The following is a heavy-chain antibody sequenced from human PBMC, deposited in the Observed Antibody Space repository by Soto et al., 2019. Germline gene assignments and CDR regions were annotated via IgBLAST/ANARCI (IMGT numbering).Heavy chain of an antibody. CDR1: GFTFTTYA. CDR3: AKSIFDDSGYYNDYFDY. V-gene: IGHV3-23*01. D-gene: IGHD3-22*01. Sequence: VQLLQSGGGLVQPGGSLRLSCAVSGFTFTTYAMNWVRQAPGKGLEWVSAVSGSGYNTYYADSVRGRVTVSRDNSKNTLYLQINSLRVEDTAVYYCAKSIFDDSGYYNDYFDYWGQGTLVTVSS. CDR2: VSGSGYNT. J-gene: IGHJ4*02.